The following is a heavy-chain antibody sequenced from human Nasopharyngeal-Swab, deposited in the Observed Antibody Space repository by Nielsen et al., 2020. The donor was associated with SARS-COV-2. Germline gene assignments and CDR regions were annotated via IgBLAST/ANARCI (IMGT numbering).Heavy chain of an antibody. CDR1: GDSITSSSYS. CDR3: ARQRPHSPGDKKGFDF. D-gene: IGHD3-10*01. J-gene: IGHJ4*02. Sequence: SETLSLTCIVSGDSITSSSYSWGWIRQPPGKGLEYIGSVINHGTPDYNPSLKSRVSMSVDTSKNQFSLNLNSVTAADAAVYFCARQRPHSPGDKKGFDFWGQGTLVTVSS. V-gene: IGHV4-39*01. CDR2: VINHGTP.